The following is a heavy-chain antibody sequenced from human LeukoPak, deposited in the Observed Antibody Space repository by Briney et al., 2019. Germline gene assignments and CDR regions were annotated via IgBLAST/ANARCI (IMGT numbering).Heavy chain of an antibody. Sequence: GRSLRLSCAASGFTFSSYAMHWVRQAPGKGLEWVAVISYDGSNKYYADSVKGRFTISRDNSDNTLYLQMNNVRPEDTAVYYCASWAGYRSDWYGPFDYWGQGTLVTVSS. CDR1: GFTFSSYA. D-gene: IGHD6-19*01. J-gene: IGHJ4*02. V-gene: IGHV3-30-3*01. CDR2: ISYDGSNK. CDR3: ASWAGYRSDWYGPFDY.